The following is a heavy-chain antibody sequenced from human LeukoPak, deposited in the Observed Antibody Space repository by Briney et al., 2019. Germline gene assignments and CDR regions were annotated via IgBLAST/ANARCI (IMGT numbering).Heavy chain of an antibody. CDR1: GGTFSSYA. CDR3: ARGSGSRGYYFDY. Sequence: SVEVSCTASGGTFSSYAISWMRQAPGQGLEWMGRIIPILGIANYAQKFQGRVTITADKSTSTAYMELSSLRSEDTAVYYCARGSGSRGYYFDYWGQGTLVTVSS. J-gene: IGHJ4*02. CDR2: IIPILGIA. D-gene: IGHD1-26*01. V-gene: IGHV1-69*04.